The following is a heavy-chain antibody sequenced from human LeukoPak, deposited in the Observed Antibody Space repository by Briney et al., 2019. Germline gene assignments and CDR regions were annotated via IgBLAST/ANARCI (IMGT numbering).Heavy chain of an antibody. J-gene: IGHJ4*02. CDR3: ARQGDGGRAYDH. CDR1: GGSISNSTYY. Sequence: SETLSLTSTVSGGSISNSTYYWGWIRQPPGKGLEWIGTISDSGNSYFNPSLRSRVTISVDTSKNHFSLKVTSVTAADTAVYYCARQGDGGRAYDHWGQGTLVTVSP. CDR2: ISDSGNS. V-gene: IGHV4-39*01. D-gene: IGHD4-23*01.